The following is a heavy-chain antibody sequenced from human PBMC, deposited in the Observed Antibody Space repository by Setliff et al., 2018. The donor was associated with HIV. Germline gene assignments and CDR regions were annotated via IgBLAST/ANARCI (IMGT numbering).Heavy chain of an antibody. CDR1: DSGTYY. Sequence: PSETLSLTCTVSDSGTYYWSWIRQPAGKGLEWIGRVSSRGDTNYNPSLKSRVTISVDTSKNQFSLKLSSVTAADTAVYYCARILRLNWFDPWGQGTLVTVSS. CDR3: ARILRLNWFDP. CDR2: VSSRGDT. V-gene: IGHV4-4*07. J-gene: IGHJ5*02.